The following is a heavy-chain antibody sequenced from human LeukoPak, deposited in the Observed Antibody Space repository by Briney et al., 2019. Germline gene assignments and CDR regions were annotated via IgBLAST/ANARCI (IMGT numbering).Heavy chain of an antibody. J-gene: IGHJ3*02. CDR3: ARGGTRAFDI. D-gene: IGHD1-14*01. Sequence: NPSETLSLTCTVSGGSISSYYWSWIRQPPGKGLEWIGYIYYSGSTNSNPSLKSRVSISVDTSKNQFSLKLSSVTAADTAVFYCARGGTRAFDIWGQGTMVTVSS. V-gene: IGHV4-59*01. CDR1: GGSISSYY. CDR2: IYYSGST.